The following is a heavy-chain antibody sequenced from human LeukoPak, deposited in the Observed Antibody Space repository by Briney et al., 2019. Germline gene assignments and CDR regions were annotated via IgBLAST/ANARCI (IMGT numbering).Heavy chain of an antibody. CDR3: ARVKDDRSGYFPDAFDI. J-gene: IGHJ3*02. CDR2: IYSGGST. Sequence: GGSLRLSCAASGFTLSSNYMSWVRQAPGKGLEWVSVIYSGGSTYYADSVKGRFTISRDNSKNTLYLQMNSLRAEDTAVYYCARVKDDRSGYFPDAFDIWGQGTMVTVSS. CDR1: GFTLSSNY. V-gene: IGHV3-53*01. D-gene: IGHD3-22*01.